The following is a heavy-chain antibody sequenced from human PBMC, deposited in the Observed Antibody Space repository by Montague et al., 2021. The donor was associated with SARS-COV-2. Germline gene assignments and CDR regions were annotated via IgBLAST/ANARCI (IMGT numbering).Heavy chain of an antibody. Sequence: SETLSLTCTVSGGSIGTYYWNWIRQPPGKGLEWIGYIYYSGSTNYNPSLKSRVTISVDTSKNQFSLKLSSVTAADTAVYYCARDPGDYWGQGTLVTVSS. V-gene: IGHV4-59*13. CDR1: GGSIGTYY. CDR2: IYYSGST. CDR3: ARDPGDY. J-gene: IGHJ4*02.